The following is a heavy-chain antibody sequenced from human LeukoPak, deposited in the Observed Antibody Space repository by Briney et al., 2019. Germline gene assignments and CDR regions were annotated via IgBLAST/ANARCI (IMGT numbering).Heavy chain of an antibody. D-gene: IGHD3-10*01. V-gene: IGHV3-30-3*01. Sequence: PGGSLRLSCAASGFIFSSYAMHWVRQAPGKGLEWVAVISYDGSNKYYADSVKGRFTISRDNSKNTLYLQMNSLRAEDTAVYYCARRGLSGSGSYHWFDPWGQGTLVTVSS. CDR2: ISYDGSNK. J-gene: IGHJ5*02. CDR3: ARRGLSGSGSYHWFDP. CDR1: GFIFSSYA.